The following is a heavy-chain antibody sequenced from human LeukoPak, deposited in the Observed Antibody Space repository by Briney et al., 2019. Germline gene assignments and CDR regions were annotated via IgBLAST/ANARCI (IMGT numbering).Heavy chain of an antibody. Sequence: ASVKVSCKASGGTFSSYAISWVRQAPGQGLEWMGGIIPIFGTANYAQKFQGRVTITTDESTSTAYMELSSLRSEDTAVYYCARGYSPSVRTTGNDYWGQGPLVTVSS. CDR2: IIPIFGTA. J-gene: IGHJ4*02. CDR3: ARGYSPSVRTTGNDY. D-gene: IGHD1-1*01. V-gene: IGHV1-69*05. CDR1: GGTFSSYA.